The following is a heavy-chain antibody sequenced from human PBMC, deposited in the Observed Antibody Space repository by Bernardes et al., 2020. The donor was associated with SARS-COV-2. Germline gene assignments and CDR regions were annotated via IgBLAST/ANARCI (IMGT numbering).Heavy chain of an antibody. Sequence: GSLRLSCAASGFTFRDYTMHWVRQAPGKGLEWVAVIWHDGSREYYVDSVKGRFAISRDNSNNTLYLQMNNLRVEDTALYRCATEDGEWLESWGQGTLVTVSS. V-gene: IGHV3-33*01. CDR3: ATEDGEWLES. J-gene: IGHJ5*01. CDR2: IWHDGSRE. CDR1: GFTFRDYT. D-gene: IGHD4-17*01.